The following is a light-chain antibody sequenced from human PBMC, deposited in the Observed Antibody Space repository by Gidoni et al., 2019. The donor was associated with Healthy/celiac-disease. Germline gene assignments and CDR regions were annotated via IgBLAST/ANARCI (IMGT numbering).Light chain of an antibody. V-gene: IGKV1-39*01. CDR1: QSISSY. CDR2: AAS. Sequence: DIQMTQSPSSPSASVGDRATITCRASQSISSYLNWYQQKPGKAPKLLIYAASSLQSGVPSRFSGSGSGTDFTLTISSLQPEDFATYYCQQSYSTLMYTFGQGTKLEIK. CDR3: QQSYSTLMYT. J-gene: IGKJ2*01.